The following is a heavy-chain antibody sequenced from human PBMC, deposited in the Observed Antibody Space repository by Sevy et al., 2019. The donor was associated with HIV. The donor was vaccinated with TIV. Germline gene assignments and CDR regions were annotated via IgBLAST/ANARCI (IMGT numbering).Heavy chain of an antibody. Sequence: GGSLRLSCEASAINIRDYWMNWVRQAPGKGLEWVANINPDGSKIYYADSVKGRFTISRDYAKNSVFLQMTSLRAEDTAVYYGGRAIQLAASYWGQGMLVTVSS. CDR1: AINIRDYW. CDR3: GRAIQLAASY. D-gene: IGHD2-15*01. J-gene: IGHJ4*02. CDR2: INPDGSKI. V-gene: IGHV3-7*02.